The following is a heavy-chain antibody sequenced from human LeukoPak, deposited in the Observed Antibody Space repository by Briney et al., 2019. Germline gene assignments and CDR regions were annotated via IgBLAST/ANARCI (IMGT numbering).Heavy chain of an antibody. CDR1: GFTFCDYY. V-gene: IGHV3-11*06. CDR3: ARGGWEIEYSSLGEDY. Sequence: GGSLRLSCAASGFTFCDYYTSWIRQAPGRGLEWVSSISSSSSYIYYADSVKGRFTISRDNAKNSLYLQMNSLRAEDTAVYYCARGGWEIEYSSLGEDYWGQGTLVTVSS. CDR2: ISSSSSYI. D-gene: IGHD6-6*01. J-gene: IGHJ4*02.